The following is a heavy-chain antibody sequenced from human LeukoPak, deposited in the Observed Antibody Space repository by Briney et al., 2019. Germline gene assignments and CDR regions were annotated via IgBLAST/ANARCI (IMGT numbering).Heavy chain of an antibody. J-gene: IGHJ5*02. V-gene: IGHV3-48*03. D-gene: IGHD6-13*01. Sequence: GGSLRLSCAASGFTFSSYEMNWVRQAPGKGLEWVSYISSSGSTIYYADSVKGRFTISRDNSKNTLYLQMSSLRAEDTAVYYCARHNSSSWYTSWFDPWGQGTLVTVSS. CDR1: GFTFSSYE. CDR2: ISSSGSTI. CDR3: ARHNSSSWYTSWFDP.